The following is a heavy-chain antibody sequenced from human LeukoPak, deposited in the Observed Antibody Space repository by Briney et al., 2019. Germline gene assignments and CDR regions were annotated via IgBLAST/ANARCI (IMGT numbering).Heavy chain of an antibody. CDR3: ATTMPYYYDTLPVGVDAFDI. D-gene: IGHD3-22*01. J-gene: IGHJ3*02. CDR1: GGSIGKTSYY. CDR2: IYYSGTT. Sequence: SETLSLTCTVSGGSIGKTSYYWGWIRQPPGKGLEWIGNIYYSGTTYYNPSLKSRVTISVDTSKNQFSLTLNSVTAADTAVYYCATTMPYYYDTLPVGVDAFDIWGQGTMVTVSS. V-gene: IGHV4-39*07.